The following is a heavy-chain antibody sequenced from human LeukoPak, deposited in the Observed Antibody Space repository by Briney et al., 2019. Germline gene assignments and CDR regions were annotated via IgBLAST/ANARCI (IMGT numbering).Heavy chain of an antibody. V-gene: IGHV3-20*04. CDR1: GFTFDDYG. J-gene: IGHJ4*02. CDR3: AKDQGLLWFGELSPSDY. Sequence: GGSLRLSXAASGFTFDDYGMSWVRQTPGKGLEWLSGINWNGGSTCYADSVKGRFTISRDNAKNSLYLQMNSLRAEDTAVYYCAKDQGLLWFGELSPSDYWGQGTLVTVSS. CDR2: INWNGGST. D-gene: IGHD3-10*01.